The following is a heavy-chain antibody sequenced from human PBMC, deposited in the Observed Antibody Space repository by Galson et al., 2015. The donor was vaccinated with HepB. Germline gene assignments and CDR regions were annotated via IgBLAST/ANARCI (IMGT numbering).Heavy chain of an antibody. CDR1: GYTFTSYA. D-gene: IGHD3-22*01. CDR3: ARDRTDSSGVVGMDV. V-gene: IGHV1-3*01. CDR2: INAGNGNT. J-gene: IGHJ6*02. Sequence: SVKVSCKASGYTFTSYAMHWVRQAPGQRLEWMGWINAGNGNTKYSQKFQGRVTITRDTSASTAYMELSSLRSEDTAVYYCARDRTDSSGVVGMDVWGQGTTVTVSS.